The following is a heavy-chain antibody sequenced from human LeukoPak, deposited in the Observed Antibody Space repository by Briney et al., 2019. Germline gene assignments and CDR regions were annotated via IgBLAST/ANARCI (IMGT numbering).Heavy chain of an antibody. Sequence: PGGPLRLSCAASGFTFSSYAMSWVRQAPGKGLEWVSAISGSGGSTYYADSVKGRFTISRDNSKNTLYLQMNSLRPEDTAVYYCAKDWHSDYYDYVWGSYPPIDYWGQGTLVTVSS. D-gene: IGHD3-16*02. CDR2: ISGSGGST. CDR3: AKDWHSDYYDYVWGSYPPIDY. CDR1: GFTFSSYA. V-gene: IGHV3-23*01. J-gene: IGHJ4*02.